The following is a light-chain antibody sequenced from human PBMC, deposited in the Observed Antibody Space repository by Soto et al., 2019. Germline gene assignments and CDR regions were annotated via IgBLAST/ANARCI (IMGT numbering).Light chain of an antibody. CDR3: QQHNNRLRT. CDR1: QSVSSN. J-gene: IGKJ2*01. CDR2: GAS. V-gene: IGKV3-15*01. Sequence: EIVMTQSPATLSVSPGERATLSCRASQSVSSNLAWYQQKPGQAPRLLIYGASTRATGIPARFSGSGSGTEFTLTISSVQSEDFAVYYCQQHNNRLRTFGQGTKLEIK.